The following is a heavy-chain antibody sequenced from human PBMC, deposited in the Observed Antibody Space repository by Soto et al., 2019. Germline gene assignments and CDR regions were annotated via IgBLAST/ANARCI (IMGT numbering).Heavy chain of an antibody. Sequence: PGWSLRLSCAASGFTFSSYAMSWVRQAPGKGLEWVSAISGSGGSTYYADSVKGRFTISRDNSKNTLYLQMNSLRAEDTAVYYCTSWFGKPYYYYGMDVWGQGTKVTVS. D-gene: IGHD3-10*01. V-gene: IGHV3-23*01. CDR3: TSWFGKPYYYYGMDV. CDR1: GFTFSSYA. CDR2: ISGSGGST. J-gene: IGHJ6*02.